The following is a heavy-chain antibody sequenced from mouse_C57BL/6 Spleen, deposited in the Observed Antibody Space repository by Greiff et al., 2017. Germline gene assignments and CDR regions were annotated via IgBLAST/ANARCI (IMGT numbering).Heavy chain of an antibody. CDR2: ISYDGSN. D-gene: IGHD3-2*02. CDR3: ARGEATLAMDY. J-gene: IGHJ4*01. Sequence: EVQRVESGPGLVKPSQSLSLTCSVTGYSITSGYYWNWIRQFPGNKLEWMGYISYDGSNNYNPSLKNRISITRDTSKNQFFLKLNSVTTEDTATYYCARGEATLAMDYWGQGTSVTVSS. V-gene: IGHV3-6*01. CDR1: GYSITSGYY.